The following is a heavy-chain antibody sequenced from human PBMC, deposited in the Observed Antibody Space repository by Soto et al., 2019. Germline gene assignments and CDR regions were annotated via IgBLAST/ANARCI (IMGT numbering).Heavy chain of an antibody. Sequence: QVQLVQSGAEVKKPGSSVKVSCKASGGTFSSYAISWVRQAPGQGLEWMGGIIPIFGTANYAQKFQGRVTITADESTSTACLELSSLRSEETAVYYCARESRYCSGGSCYVLPGIDYWGQGTLVTGSS. D-gene: IGHD2-15*01. J-gene: IGHJ4*02. CDR2: IIPIFGTA. V-gene: IGHV1-69*12. CDR3: ARESRYCSGGSCYVLPGIDY. CDR1: GGTFSSYA.